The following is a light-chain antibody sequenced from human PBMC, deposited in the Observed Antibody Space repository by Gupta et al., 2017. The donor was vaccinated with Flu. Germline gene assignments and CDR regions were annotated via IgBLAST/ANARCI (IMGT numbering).Light chain of an antibody. Sequence: SYELTQPPSLSVSPGQTATLPCSGEKLGDKFTSWYQQRAGQSPVLVMYEDRKRPAGVPERFSGSNSGNTATLTISGTQAVDEADYYCQAGDSSTVIFGGGTKLTVL. J-gene: IGLJ2*01. CDR3: QAGDSSTVI. CDR1: KLGDKF. CDR2: EDR. V-gene: IGLV3-1*01.